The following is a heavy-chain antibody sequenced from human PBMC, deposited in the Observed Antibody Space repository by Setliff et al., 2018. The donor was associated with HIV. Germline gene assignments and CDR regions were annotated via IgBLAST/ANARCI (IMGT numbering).Heavy chain of an antibody. CDR1: GFAFSTYE. CDR3: ARDATRGGDMDV. Sequence: LRLSCAASGFAFSTYEMNWVRQASGKGLEWVAYISSSDSTIYYADSVKGRFTIYRDNAKNSLFLQMNGLRAEDTAVYYCARDATRGGDMDVWAKGTTVTVSS. D-gene: IGHD2-15*01. CDR2: ISSSDSTI. V-gene: IGHV3-48*03. J-gene: IGHJ6*03.